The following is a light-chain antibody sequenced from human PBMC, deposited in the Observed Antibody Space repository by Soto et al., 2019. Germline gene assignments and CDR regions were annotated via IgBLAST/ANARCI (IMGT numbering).Light chain of an antibody. CDR3: SSWDGTRKGPV. Sequence: QSVLTQPPSASGTPGQRVTISCSGNTSNIGSHAVEWHQHFPGKSPNLLIYFNNLLASGVSDRFSGSKSGASASLAISGLRSEDEAVYFCSSWDGTRKGPVFGGGTKLTVL. CDR2: FNN. V-gene: IGLV1-44*01. J-gene: IGLJ2*01. CDR1: TSNIGSHA.